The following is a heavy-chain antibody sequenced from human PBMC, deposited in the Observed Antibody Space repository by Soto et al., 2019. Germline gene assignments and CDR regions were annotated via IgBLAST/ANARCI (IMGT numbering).Heavy chain of an antibody. CDR3: ATPGGGGYYDILTGPDY. V-gene: IGHV3-23*01. Sequence: PGGSLRLSCAASGFTFSNYAMSWVRQAPGKGLEWVSAISGSGGSTYYADSVKGRFTISRDNSKNTLYLQMNSLRAEDTAVYYCATPGGGGYYDILTGPDYWGQGTLVTVPQ. CDR1: GFTFSNYA. D-gene: IGHD3-9*01. J-gene: IGHJ4*02. CDR2: ISGSGGST.